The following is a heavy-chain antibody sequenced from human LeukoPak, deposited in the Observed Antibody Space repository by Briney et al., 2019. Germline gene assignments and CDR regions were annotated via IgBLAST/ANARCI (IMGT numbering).Heavy chain of an antibody. V-gene: IGHV1-18*01. CDR1: DNIFTSYG. J-gene: IGHJ5*02. Sequence: ASVKVSCKASDNIFTSYGTSWVRQAPGQGLEWMGWISVYNGNTNYAQKLQGRVTMTTDTSTSTAYMELRSLRSDDTAVYYCARHGTNWFDPWGQGTLVTVSS. CDR2: ISVYNGNT. CDR3: ARHGTNWFDP.